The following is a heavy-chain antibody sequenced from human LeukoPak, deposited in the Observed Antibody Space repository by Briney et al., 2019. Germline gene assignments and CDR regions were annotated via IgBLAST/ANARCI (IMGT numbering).Heavy chain of an antibody. D-gene: IGHD3-10*01. Sequence: GGSLRLSCAASGFTFSSYSMNWVRQAPGKGLERVSSISSSSYIYYADSVKGRFTISRDNAKNSLYLQMNSLRAEDTAVYYCARALTALWFGESTDYGMDVWGQGTTVTVSS. CDR2: ISSSSYI. V-gene: IGHV3-21*01. CDR3: ARALTALWFGESTDYGMDV. J-gene: IGHJ6*02. CDR1: GFTFSSYS.